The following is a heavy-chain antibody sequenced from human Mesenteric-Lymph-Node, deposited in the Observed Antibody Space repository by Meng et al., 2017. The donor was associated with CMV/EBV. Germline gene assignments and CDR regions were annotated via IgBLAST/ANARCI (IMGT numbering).Heavy chain of an antibody. CDR1: ALSLSTSGVG. Sequence: SGPTLVKPTQTLTLTCTFSALSLSTSGVGVGWIRQPPGKALEWLARIDWDDDKFYSTSLKTRLTISKDTSKNQVVLTMTNMDPVDTATYYCARSSWGGYTFDYWGQGTLVTVSS. V-gene: IGHV2-70D*14. J-gene: IGHJ4*02. D-gene: IGHD3-3*01. CDR2: IDWDDDK. CDR3: ARSSWGGYTFDY.